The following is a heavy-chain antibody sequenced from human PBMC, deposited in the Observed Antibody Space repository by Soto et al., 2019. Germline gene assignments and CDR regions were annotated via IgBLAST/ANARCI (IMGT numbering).Heavy chain of an antibody. Sequence: SVKVSCKASGGTFSSYAISWVRQAPGQGLEWMGGIIPIFGTANYAQKFQGRVTITADESTSTAYMELSSLRSEDTAVYYCAGPKSSWYAAFDIWGQGTMVTVSS. CDR2: IIPIFGTA. V-gene: IGHV1-69*13. J-gene: IGHJ3*02. D-gene: IGHD6-13*01. CDR3: AGPKSSWYAAFDI. CDR1: GGTFSSYA.